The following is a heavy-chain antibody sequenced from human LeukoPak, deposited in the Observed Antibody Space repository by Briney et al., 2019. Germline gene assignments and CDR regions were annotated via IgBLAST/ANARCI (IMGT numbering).Heavy chain of an antibody. Sequence: PGGSLRLSCAASGFTVSSNYMSWVRQAPGKGLEWVSVIYSGGSTYYADPVKGRFTISRDNSKNTLYLQMNSLRVEDTAVYYCARGTYYYFYGMDVWGQGTTVTVSS. V-gene: IGHV3-53*01. CDR2: IYSGGST. CDR3: ARGTYYYFYGMDV. J-gene: IGHJ6*02. CDR1: GFTVSSNY.